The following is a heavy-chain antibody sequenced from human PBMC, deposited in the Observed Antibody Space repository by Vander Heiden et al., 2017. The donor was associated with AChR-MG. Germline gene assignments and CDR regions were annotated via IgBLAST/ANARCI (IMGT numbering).Heavy chain of an antibody. CDR3: ARSNSGYDNRSYFDY. Sequence: QVQLVESGGGVVQPGRSLRLSCAASGFTSSGYGMHWVRQAPGKGLEWVAVIWYDGSNKYYADSVKGRFTISRDNSKNTLYLQMNSLRAEDTAVYYCARSNSGYDNRSYFDYWGQGTLVTVSS. D-gene: IGHD5-12*01. CDR2: IWYDGSNK. J-gene: IGHJ4*02. V-gene: IGHV3-33*01. CDR1: GFTSSGYG.